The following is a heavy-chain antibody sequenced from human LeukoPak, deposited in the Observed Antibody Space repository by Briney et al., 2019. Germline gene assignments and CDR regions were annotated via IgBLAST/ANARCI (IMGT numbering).Heavy chain of an antibody. Sequence: ASVKVSCKASGYTFTSYAMHWVRQAPGQRLEWMGWINAGNGNTKYSQKFQGRVTITRDTSASTAYMELSSLRSEDTAVYYCARDQDSIGYGENLYWGQGILVTASS. CDR3: ARDQDSIGYGENLY. CDR1: GYTFTSYA. V-gene: IGHV1-3*01. D-gene: IGHD5-18*01. J-gene: IGHJ4*02. CDR2: INAGNGNT.